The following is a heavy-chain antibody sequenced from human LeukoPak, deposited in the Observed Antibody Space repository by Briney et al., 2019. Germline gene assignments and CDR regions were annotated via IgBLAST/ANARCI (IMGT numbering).Heavy chain of an antibody. CDR3: TYHFDSSGYYRTRNFDF. CDR1: GFTFNNAW. V-gene: IGHV3-15*01. Sequence: GGSLGLSCAASGFTFNNAWMSWVRQAPGKGLEWVGRIKSKTDGGTPDYAAPVKGRFTILRDDSKNTLYLQMNSLTTEDTAVYYCTYHFDSSGYYRTRNFDFWGQGTLVTVSS. D-gene: IGHD3-22*01. CDR2: IKSKTDGGTP. J-gene: IGHJ4*02.